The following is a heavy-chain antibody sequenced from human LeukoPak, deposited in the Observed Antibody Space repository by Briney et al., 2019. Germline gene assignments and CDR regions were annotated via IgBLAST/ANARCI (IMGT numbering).Heavy chain of an antibody. Sequence: SETLSLTCSVSGGSISSSSYYWAWIRQPPGKGLELIGSTSYSGSTYYNPSLKSRVTISVDTSKNQFSLKLSSVTAADTAVYYCARGGIAAAGTPVDYWGQGTLVTVSS. D-gene: IGHD6-13*01. J-gene: IGHJ4*02. CDR2: TSYSGST. CDR1: GGSISSSSYY. CDR3: ARGGIAAAGTPVDY. V-gene: IGHV4-39*07.